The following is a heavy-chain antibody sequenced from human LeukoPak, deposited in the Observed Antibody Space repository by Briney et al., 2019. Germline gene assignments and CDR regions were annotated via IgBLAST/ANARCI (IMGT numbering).Heavy chain of an antibody. Sequence: GGSLRLSCAASGFTFSTYAMSWVRQAPGKGLEWVSVISGSGGTTYYADSVKGRFTISRDNSKNTLYLQMNSLRAEDTAVYYCTKSSSSYDSSGYNDYWGQGTLVTVSS. CDR1: GFTFSTYA. D-gene: IGHD3-22*01. CDR2: ISGSGGTT. CDR3: TKSSSSYDSSGYNDY. V-gene: IGHV3-23*01. J-gene: IGHJ4*02.